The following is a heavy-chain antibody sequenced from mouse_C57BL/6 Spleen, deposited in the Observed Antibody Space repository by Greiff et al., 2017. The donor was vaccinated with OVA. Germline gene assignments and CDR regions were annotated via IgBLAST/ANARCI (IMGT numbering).Heavy chain of an antibody. Sequence: EVQLQQSGPELVKPGASVKISCKASGYTFTDYYMNWVKPSHGKSLAWIGDINPNNGGTSYNQKFKGKATLTVDKSSSTAYMELRSLTSEDSAVYYCARGGLGYGNPFAYWGQGTLVTVSA. J-gene: IGHJ3*01. V-gene: IGHV1-26*01. D-gene: IGHD2-10*02. CDR1: GYTFTDYY. CDR3: ARGGLGYGNPFAY. CDR2: INPNNGGT.